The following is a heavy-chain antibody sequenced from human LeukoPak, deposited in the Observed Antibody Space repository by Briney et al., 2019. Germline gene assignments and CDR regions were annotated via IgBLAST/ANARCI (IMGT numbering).Heavy chain of an antibody. Sequence: SEPLSLTCTVSGGSISSYYWSWIRQPPGKGLEWIGYIYYSGSTNYNPSLKSRVTISVDTSKNQFSLKLSSVTAADTAVYYCASPGVEASSSDFDYWGQGTLVTVSS. J-gene: IGHJ4*02. CDR3: ASPGVEASSSDFDY. CDR1: GGSISSYY. V-gene: IGHV4-59*01. CDR2: IYYSGST. D-gene: IGHD1-26*01.